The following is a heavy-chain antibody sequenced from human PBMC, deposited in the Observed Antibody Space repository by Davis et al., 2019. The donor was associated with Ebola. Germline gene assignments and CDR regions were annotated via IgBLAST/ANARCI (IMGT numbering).Heavy chain of an antibody. CDR3: STSDGYGVDY. CDR2: IRSKANSYAT. CDR1: EFTFSNYG. D-gene: IGHD5-18*01. V-gene: IGHV3-73*01. Sequence: GESLKISCAASEFTFSNYGMTWVRQASGKGLEWVGRIRSKANSYATAYAASVKGRFTISRDDSKNTAYLQMNSLKTEDTAVYYCSTSDGYGVDYWGQGTLVTVSS. J-gene: IGHJ4*02.